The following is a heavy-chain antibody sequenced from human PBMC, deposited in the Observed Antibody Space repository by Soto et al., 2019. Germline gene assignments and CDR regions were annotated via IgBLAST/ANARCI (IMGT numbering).Heavy chain of an antibody. D-gene: IGHD6-13*01. J-gene: IGHJ5*02. CDR2: IYWDDDK. Sequence: QITLKESGPTLVKPTQTLTLTCTFSGFSLSTSGVGGGWIRQSPGKALEWLALIYWDDDKRYSPSLKSRVTITTDTSRNPVDLIMTNLEPVDTATYYCAHRRGISSWDNWFDPWGQGTLVTVSS. V-gene: IGHV2-5*02. CDR3: AHRRGISSWDNWFDP. CDR1: GFSLSTSGVG.